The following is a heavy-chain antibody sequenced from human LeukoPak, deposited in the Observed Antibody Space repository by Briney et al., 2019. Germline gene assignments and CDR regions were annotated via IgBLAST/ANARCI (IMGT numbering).Heavy chain of an antibody. J-gene: IGHJ6*03. CDR1: GYTFTSYG. CDR2: ISAYNGNT. D-gene: IGHD2-2*01. CDR3: ARVRKDIVVVPAARGSFYYYYYMDV. V-gene: IGHV1-18*01. Sequence: ASVKVSCKASGYTFTSYGISWVRQAPGQGLEWMGWISAYNGNTNYAQKLQGRVTMTTDTSTSTAYMELRSLRSDDTAVYYCARVRKDIVVVPAARGSFYYYYYMDVWGKGTTVTVSS.